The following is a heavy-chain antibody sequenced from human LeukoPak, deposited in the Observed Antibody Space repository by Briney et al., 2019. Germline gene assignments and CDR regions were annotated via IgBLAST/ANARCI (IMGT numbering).Heavy chain of an antibody. V-gene: IGHV3-23*01. D-gene: IGHD6-19*01. CDR3: ASGAYSSGWFDY. J-gene: IGHJ5*01. CDR2: ISGSGGST. CDR1: GVTLSSYA. Sequence: XGSLRLSCAASGVTLSSYAMSWARQAPGKGLEWVSAISGSGGSTYYADSVKGRFTISRDNSKNTLYLQMNSLRAEDTAVYYCASGAYSSGWFDYWGQGTLVTVSS.